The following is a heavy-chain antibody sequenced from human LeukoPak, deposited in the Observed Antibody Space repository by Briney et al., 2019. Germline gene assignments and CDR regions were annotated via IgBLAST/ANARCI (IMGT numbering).Heavy chain of an antibody. V-gene: IGHV3-11*01. D-gene: IGHD5-18*01. CDR1: GFTFSDYY. Sequence: PGGSLRLSCAASGFTFSDYYMSWIRQAPGKGLEWVSYISSSGSTIYYADSVKGRFTISRDNSKNTLYLQMNSLRAEDTAVYYCAKGDTAMVIGTFDYWGQGTLVTVSS. CDR3: AKGDTAMVIGTFDY. J-gene: IGHJ4*02. CDR2: ISSSGSTI.